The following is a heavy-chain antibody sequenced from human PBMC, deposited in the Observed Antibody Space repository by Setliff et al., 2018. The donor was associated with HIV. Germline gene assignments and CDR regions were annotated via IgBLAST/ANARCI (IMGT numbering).Heavy chain of an antibody. V-gene: IGHV3-74*01. J-gene: IGHJ4*02. CDR2: INSDGNST. CDR3: ARTIYSGSHFDY. D-gene: IGHD1-26*01. CDR1: GFTFTSYW. Sequence: GESLRLSCAASGFTFTSYWMHWVRQAPGKGLVWVSRINSDGNSTTYADSVKGRFTISRDNAKNTLYLQMNSLRAEDTAVYYCARTIYSGSHFDYWGQGTLVTVSS.